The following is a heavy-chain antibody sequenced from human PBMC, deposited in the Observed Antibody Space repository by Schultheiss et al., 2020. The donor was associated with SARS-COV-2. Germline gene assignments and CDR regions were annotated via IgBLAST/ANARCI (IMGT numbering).Heavy chain of an antibody. D-gene: IGHD6-13*01. CDR2: IYHSGST. J-gene: IGHJ4*02. CDR1: GYSISSGYY. Sequence: SETLSLTCAVSGYSISSGYYWGWIRQPPGKGLEWIGYIYHSGSTYYNPSLKSRVTISVDRSKNQFSLKLSSVTAADTAVYYCARGQQLPPDSYFDYWGQGTLVTVSS. CDR3: ARGQQLPPDSYFDY. V-gene: IGHV4-38-2*01.